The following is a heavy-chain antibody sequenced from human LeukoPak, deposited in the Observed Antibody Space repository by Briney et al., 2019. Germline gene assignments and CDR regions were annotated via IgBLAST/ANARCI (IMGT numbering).Heavy chain of an antibody. CDR1: GGTFSSYA. D-gene: IGHD2-21*02. CDR2: IIPIFGTA. Sequence: SVKVSCKASGGTFSSYAISWVRQAPGQGLEWMGGIIPIFGTANYAQKFQGRVTITADKSTSTTYMELSSLRSEDTAVYYCARTVVVTAEHAFDVWGQGTMVTVSS. J-gene: IGHJ3*01. V-gene: IGHV1-69*06. CDR3: ARTVVVTAEHAFDV.